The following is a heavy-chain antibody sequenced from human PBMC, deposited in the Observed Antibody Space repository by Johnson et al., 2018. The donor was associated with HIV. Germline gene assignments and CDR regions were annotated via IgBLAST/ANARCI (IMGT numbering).Heavy chain of an antibody. D-gene: IGHD3-22*01. V-gene: IGHV3-74*02. Sequence: VQLVESGGGLVQPGGSLRLSCTASGFTFSTYWMHWVRQAPGKGPVRVSRINSDGSSTSYADSVRGRFTISRDNAKNTLYLQMNSLRAEDTAVYFCARPFYDRSGYYYGAFDIWGQGTMVTVSS. CDR2: INSDGSST. CDR1: GFTFSTYW. J-gene: IGHJ3*02. CDR3: ARPFYDRSGYYYGAFDI.